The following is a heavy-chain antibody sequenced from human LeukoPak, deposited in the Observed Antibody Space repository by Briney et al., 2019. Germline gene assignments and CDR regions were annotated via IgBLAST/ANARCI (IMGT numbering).Heavy chain of an antibody. D-gene: IGHD2/OR15-2a*01. CDR3: ARGILPDV. J-gene: IGHJ6*02. Sequence: PSETLSLTCAVNRHLFSGYYWNGLRQPPGKGLEWIGEINHSGSTTYNPSLKSRVTISVDTSKNQFSLKLSSVTAADTAVYYCARGILPDVWGQGTTVTVSS. CDR2: INHSGST. V-gene: IGHV4-34*01. CDR1: RHLFSGYY.